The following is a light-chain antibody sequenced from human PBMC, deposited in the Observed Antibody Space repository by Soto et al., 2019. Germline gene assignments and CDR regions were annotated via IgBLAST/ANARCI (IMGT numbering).Light chain of an antibody. J-gene: IGKJ1*01. Sequence: DIQMTQSPSSLSASVGDRVSITCRASQSIIRYLNWYQQKPGKAPKLLIYGTSSLQTGVPSRFSGSGSGTDFTLTISSLQPEDFATYSCQQSYSTPWTFGQGTKVEIK. CDR2: GTS. CDR3: QQSYSTPWT. V-gene: IGKV1-39*01. CDR1: QSIIRY.